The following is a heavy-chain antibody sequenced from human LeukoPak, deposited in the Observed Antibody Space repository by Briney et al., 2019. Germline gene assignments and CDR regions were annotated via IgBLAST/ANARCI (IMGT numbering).Heavy chain of an antibody. D-gene: IGHD4-17*01. J-gene: IGHJ3*02. Sequence: GGSLRLSCAASGFTFSSYSMNWVRQAPGKGLEWVSSISSSSSYIYYADSVKGRFTISRDNAKNSLYLQMNSLRAEDTAVYYCAREEVTTGDAFDIWGQGTMVTVSS. CDR3: AREEVTTGDAFDI. CDR2: ISSSSSYI. V-gene: IGHV3-21*01. CDR1: GFTFSSYS.